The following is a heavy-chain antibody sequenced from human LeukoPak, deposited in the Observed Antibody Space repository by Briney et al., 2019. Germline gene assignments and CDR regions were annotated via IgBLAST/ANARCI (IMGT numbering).Heavy chain of an antibody. CDR3: AKFPPGRIAAAATGY. Sequence: PGGSLSLSCVASGLTFSSYGMHWVRQAPGKGLEWVAVISYDGSNKYYADSVKGRFTISRDNSKNTLYLQMNSLRAEDTAVYYCAKFPPGRIAAAATGYWGQGTLVTVSS. CDR1: GLTFSSYG. J-gene: IGHJ4*02. V-gene: IGHV3-30*18. D-gene: IGHD6-13*01. CDR2: ISYDGSNK.